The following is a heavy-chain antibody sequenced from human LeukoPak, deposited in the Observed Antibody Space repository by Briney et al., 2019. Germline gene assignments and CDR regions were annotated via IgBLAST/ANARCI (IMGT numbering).Heavy chain of an antibody. Sequence: SETLSLTCTVSGYSISNGYYWGWIRQPPGKGLEWVGSIYHRGSTYYNPSLKSRVTISVDTSKNQFSLKLSSVTAADTAVYYCARRDYYDSIDYWGQGTLVTVSS. CDR3: ARRDYYDSIDY. V-gene: IGHV4-38-2*02. CDR2: IYHRGST. CDR1: GYSISNGYY. D-gene: IGHD3-22*01. J-gene: IGHJ4*02.